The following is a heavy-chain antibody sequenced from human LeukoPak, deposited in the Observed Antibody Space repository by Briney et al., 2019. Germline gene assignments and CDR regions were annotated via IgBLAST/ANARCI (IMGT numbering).Heavy chain of an antibody. Sequence: SQTLSLTCAISGXSVSSNSSAWNWFRQSPSRGLEWLGRTYYRSKWYNDYAVSVKSRITISPDTSKNQFSLQLNSVTPEDTAVYYCVREGGYGILGYWAQGTLVTVSS. CDR2: TYYRSKWYN. CDR3: VREGGYGILGY. J-gene: IGHJ4*02. V-gene: IGHV6-1*01. CDR1: GXSVSSNSSA. D-gene: IGHD5-18*01.